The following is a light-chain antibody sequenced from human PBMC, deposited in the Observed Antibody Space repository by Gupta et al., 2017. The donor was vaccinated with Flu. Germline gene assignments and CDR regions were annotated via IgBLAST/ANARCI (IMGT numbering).Light chain of an antibody. CDR3: HEQASSNDTWV. Sequence: GQTASITCSGDKLGEKYTSWFQQTPGQSPVSVIYQDIQRPSGIPERFSGSNAGTTDTPTLTVTEALDEADDDYHEQASSNDTWVFGGGTKLTVL. CDR1: KLGEKY. CDR2: QDI. V-gene: IGLV3-1*01. J-gene: IGLJ2*01.